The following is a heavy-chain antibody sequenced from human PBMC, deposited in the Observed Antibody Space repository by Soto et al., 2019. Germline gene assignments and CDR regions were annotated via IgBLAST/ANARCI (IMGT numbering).Heavy chain of an antibody. D-gene: IGHD2-15*01. CDR1: GYTFTSYG. V-gene: IGHV1-18*01. CDR2: ISAYNGNT. J-gene: IGHJ4*02. Sequence: QVQLVQSGAEVKKPGASVKVSCKASGYTFTSYGISWVRQAPGQGLEGMGWISAYNGNTNYAQKLQGRVTMTTDTSTSTGYVELRSLRSDDTAVYYCVVAAQPCYFDYWGQGTLVTVSS. CDR3: VVAAQPCYFDY.